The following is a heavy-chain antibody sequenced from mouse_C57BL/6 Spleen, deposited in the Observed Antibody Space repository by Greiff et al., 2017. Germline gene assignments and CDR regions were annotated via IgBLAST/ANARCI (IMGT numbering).Heavy chain of an antibody. Sequence: QVQLQQPGAELVRPGTSVKLSCKASGYTFTSYWMPWVKQRPGQGLEWIGVIDPSDSYTNYNHKFKGKATLTVDTSPNTAYMQLSSLTSEDSAVYYCARAYDYDEGFDYWGQGTTRTVSS. J-gene: IGHJ2*01. V-gene: IGHV1-59*01. CDR1: GYTFTSYW. CDR2: IDPSDSYT. CDR3: ARAYDYDEGFDY. D-gene: IGHD2-4*01.